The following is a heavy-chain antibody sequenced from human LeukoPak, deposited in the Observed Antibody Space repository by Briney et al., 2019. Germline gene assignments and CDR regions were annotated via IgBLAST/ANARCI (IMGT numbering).Heavy chain of an antibody. V-gene: IGHV5-51*01. CDR3: ARHAWEHNYYYYGMDV. J-gene: IGHJ6*02. Sequence: GGALQISCKGSGYGFTSYWIGWVRRMPGKGLEWMGIIYPGDSDTRYSPSFQGQVTISADKSISTAYLQWSSLKASDTAMYYCARHAWEHNYYYYGMDVWGQGTTVTVSS. CDR2: IYPGDSDT. D-gene: IGHD1-26*01. CDR1: GYGFTSYW.